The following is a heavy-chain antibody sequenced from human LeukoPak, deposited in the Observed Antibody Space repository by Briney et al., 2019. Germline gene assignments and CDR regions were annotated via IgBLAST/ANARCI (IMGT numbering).Heavy chain of an antibody. J-gene: IGHJ4*02. V-gene: IGHV3-66*01. CDR2: IYTGGGT. CDR1: GFTVSNNY. Sequence: GGSLRLSCAASGFTVSNNYMSWVRQAPGKGLEWVSVIYTGGGTKYADSMKGRFTISRDNSKNTLYLQMNSLRVDDTAVYYCARGQGEWGQGTLVTVSS. CDR3: ARGQGE. D-gene: IGHD3-16*01.